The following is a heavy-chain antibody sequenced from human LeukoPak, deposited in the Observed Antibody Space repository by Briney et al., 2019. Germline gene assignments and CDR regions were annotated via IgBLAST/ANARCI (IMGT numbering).Heavy chain of an antibody. Sequence: PSETLSLTCTASGGSISSHYWSWIRQPPGKGLEWIGYIYYSGSTNYNPSLKSRVTISVDTSKNQFSLKLSSVTAADTAVYYCARIGDKGGWFDPWGQGTLVTVSS. D-gene: IGHD3-9*01. J-gene: IGHJ5*02. CDR2: IYYSGST. V-gene: IGHV4-59*11. CDR1: GGSISSHY. CDR3: ARIGDKGGWFDP.